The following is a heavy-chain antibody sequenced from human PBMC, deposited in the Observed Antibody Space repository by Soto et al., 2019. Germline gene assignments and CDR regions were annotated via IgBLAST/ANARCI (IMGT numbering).Heavy chain of an antibody. Sequence: EVQLLESGGGLVQPGGSLRLSCAASGFTFSSYAMSWVRQAPGKGLEWVSAISGSGGSTYYADSVKGRFTISRDNSKNTLYMKRNSRRAEDTAVYYCAKDRRYRGGWPDYWGQGTLVTVSS. D-gene: IGHD6-19*01. J-gene: IGHJ4*02. CDR1: GFTFSSYA. CDR3: AKDRRYRGGWPDY. CDR2: ISGSGGST. V-gene: IGHV3-23*01.